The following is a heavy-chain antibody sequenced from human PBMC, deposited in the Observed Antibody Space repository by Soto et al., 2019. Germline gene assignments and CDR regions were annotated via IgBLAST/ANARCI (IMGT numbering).Heavy chain of an antibody. CDR2: ISAYNGNT. J-gene: IGHJ4*02. V-gene: IGHV1-18*01. D-gene: IGHD3-10*01. Sequence: QVQLVQSGAEVKKPGASVKVSCKASGYTFASYGISWVRQAPGQGLEWMGWISAYNGNTNYAQKLQGRVTMTTDTSTSTAYVELRSLRSDDTAVYYGARDTYGSGAGYWGQGTLVTVSS. CDR3: ARDTYGSGAGY. CDR1: GYTFASYG.